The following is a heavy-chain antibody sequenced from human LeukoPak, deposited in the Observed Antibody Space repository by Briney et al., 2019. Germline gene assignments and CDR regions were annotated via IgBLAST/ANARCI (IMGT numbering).Heavy chain of an antibody. CDR1: GGSISSYY. V-gene: IGHV4-59*08. CDR3: ARRRDSSGYYWFDP. CDR2: IYYSGST. J-gene: IGHJ5*02. D-gene: IGHD3-22*01. Sequence: SETLSLTCTVSGGSISSYYWSWIRQPPGKGLEWIGYIYYSGSTNYNPFLKSRVTISVDTSKNQFSLKLSSVTAADTAVYYCARRRDSSGYYWFDPWGQGTLVTVSS.